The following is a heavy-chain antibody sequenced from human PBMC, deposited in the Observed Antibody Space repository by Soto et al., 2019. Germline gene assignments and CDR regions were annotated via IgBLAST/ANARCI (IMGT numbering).Heavy chain of an antibody. D-gene: IGHD2-8*01. Sequence: GGSLRISCAASGFTFSSYAMSWVRQAPGKGLEWVSAISGSGGSTYYADSVKGRFTISRDNSKNTLYLQMNSLRAEDTAVYYCAKGGDIVLMVYASYYFDYWGQGTLVTVSS. CDR2: ISGSGGST. CDR1: GFTFSSYA. CDR3: AKGGDIVLMVYASYYFDY. V-gene: IGHV3-23*01. J-gene: IGHJ4*02.